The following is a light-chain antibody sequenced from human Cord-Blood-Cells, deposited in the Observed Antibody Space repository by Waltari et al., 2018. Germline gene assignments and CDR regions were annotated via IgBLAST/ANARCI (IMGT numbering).Light chain of an antibody. CDR2: DVS. V-gene: IGLV2-11*01. CDR1: SSDVGGYNY. Sequence: QSALTQPRSVSGSPGQSVTISCTGTSSDVGGYNYVSWYQQHPGKAPKLMIYDVSKRPSGLPDRFSGSKTGNTAALTISELQAEDEADYYCCSYAGGYTLVFGGGTKLTVL. CDR3: CSYAGGYTLV. J-gene: IGLJ2*01.